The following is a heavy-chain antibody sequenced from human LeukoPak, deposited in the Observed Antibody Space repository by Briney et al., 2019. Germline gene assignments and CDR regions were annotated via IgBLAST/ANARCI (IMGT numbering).Heavy chain of an antibody. CDR3: ARLVGTIFCVVTHRYYYYYMDV. D-gene: IGHD3-3*01. Sequence: SETLSPTCTVAGGSISSSSYYWGWLRQPPGRGLEWIRSIYYSGSMYYNPSLKSRVTISVDTSKSQFSLKLSSVTAADTAVYYCARLVGTIFCVVTHRYYYYYMDVWGKGTTVTVSS. V-gene: IGHV4-39*01. CDR2: IYYSGSM. CDR1: GGSISSSSYY. J-gene: IGHJ6*03.